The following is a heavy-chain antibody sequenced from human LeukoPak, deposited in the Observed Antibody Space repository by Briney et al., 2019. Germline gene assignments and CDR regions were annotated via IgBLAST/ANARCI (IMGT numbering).Heavy chain of an antibody. D-gene: IGHD6-13*01. Sequence: GGSLRLSCAASGFTFTSFWMTWVRQSPGKGLEWVANINRDGTKTTYVDSVKGRFTISRDNAKNSLFLHMGSPRAEDTAVYYCATAPAAADSSWGQGTLVAVSS. J-gene: IGHJ5*02. CDR1: GFTFTSFW. CDR3: ATAPAAADSS. V-gene: IGHV3-7*01. CDR2: INRDGTKT.